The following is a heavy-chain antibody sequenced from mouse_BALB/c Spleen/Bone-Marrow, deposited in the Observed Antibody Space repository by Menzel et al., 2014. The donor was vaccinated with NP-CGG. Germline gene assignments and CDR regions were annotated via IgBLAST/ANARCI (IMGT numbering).Heavy chain of an antibody. J-gene: IGHJ2*01. V-gene: IGHV2-9*02. CDR3: ARERTGSGFDY. CDR1: GFSLTSYG. Sequence: VKLQESGPGLVAPSQSLSITCTVSGFSLTSYGVHWVRQPPGKGLEWLGVIWAGGSTNYNSALMSRLSISKDNSKSQVVLKKNRLQTDDTAMYYCARERTGSGFDYWGQGTTLTVSS. CDR2: IWAGGST. D-gene: IGHD4-1*01.